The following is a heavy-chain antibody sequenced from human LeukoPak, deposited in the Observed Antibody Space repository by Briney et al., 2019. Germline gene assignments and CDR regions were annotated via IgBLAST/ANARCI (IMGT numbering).Heavy chain of an antibody. CDR3: ARDLALGYCSSTSCYRDY. J-gene: IGHJ4*02. Sequence: GGSLRLSCAASGFTFSSYWMSWVRQAPGKGLEWVANIKQDGSEKYYVDSVKGRFTISRDNAKNSLYLQMNSLRAEDTAVYYCARDLALGYCSSTSCYRDYWGQGTLVTVSS. CDR2: IKQDGSEK. CDR1: GFTFSSYW. D-gene: IGHD2-2*01. V-gene: IGHV3-7*01.